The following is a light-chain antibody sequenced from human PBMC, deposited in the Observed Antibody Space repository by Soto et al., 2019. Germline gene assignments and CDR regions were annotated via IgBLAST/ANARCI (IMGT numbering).Light chain of an antibody. CDR3: QQSYSSPYT. CDR2: AAS. Sequence: DIQMTQSPSSLSASVGDRVTITCRASQHIGTYLNWYQQKPGKAPKLLIYAASSFQGGVPSRFSGSGSGTDFTLTISSLQPEDFATYYCQQSYSSPYTFGQGTKLEIK. J-gene: IGKJ2*01. V-gene: IGKV1-39*01. CDR1: QHIGTY.